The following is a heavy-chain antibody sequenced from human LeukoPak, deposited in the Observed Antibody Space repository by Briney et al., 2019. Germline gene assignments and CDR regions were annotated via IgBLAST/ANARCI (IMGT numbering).Heavy chain of an antibody. D-gene: IGHD5-18*01. CDR2: INHSSGST. Sequence: GASVKVSCKASGYTFSTYHMHWVRQAPGQGLEWMGIINHSSGSTSYTKKFQDRVTMTRDTSTNTVYMELSSLRSEDTAVYYCARVNNRYSYGYYFDYWGQGTLVTVSS. J-gene: IGHJ4*02. CDR3: ARVNNRYSYGYYFDY. V-gene: IGHV1-46*01. CDR1: GYTFSTYH.